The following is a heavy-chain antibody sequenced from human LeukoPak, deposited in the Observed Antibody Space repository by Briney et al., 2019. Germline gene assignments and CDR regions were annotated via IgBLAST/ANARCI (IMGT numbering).Heavy chain of an antibody. Sequence: GGSLRLSCAASGFTFSSYAMSWVRQAPGKGLEWVSAISGSGGSTYHADSVKGRFTISRDNSKNTLYLQMNSLRAEDTAVYYCAKADDSGYCSGGSCYWNHGIDVWGQGTTVTVSS. CDR3: AKADDSGYCSGGSCYWNHGIDV. J-gene: IGHJ6*02. V-gene: IGHV3-23*01. D-gene: IGHD2-15*01. CDR1: GFTFSSYA. CDR2: ISGSGGST.